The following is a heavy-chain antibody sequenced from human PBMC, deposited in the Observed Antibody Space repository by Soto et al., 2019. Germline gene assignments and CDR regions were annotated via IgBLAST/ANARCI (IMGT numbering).Heavy chain of an antibody. J-gene: IGHJ4*02. CDR3: ARHPTGTKSPFFDY. Sequence: SETLSLTCTVSGGSISSSSYYWGWIRQPPGKGLEWIGSIYYSGSTYYNPSLKSRVTISVDTSKNQFSLKLSSVTAADTAVYYCARHPTGTKSPFFDYWGQGTLVTVSS. CDR2: IYYSGST. V-gene: IGHV4-39*01. D-gene: IGHD1-7*01. CDR1: GGSISSSSYY.